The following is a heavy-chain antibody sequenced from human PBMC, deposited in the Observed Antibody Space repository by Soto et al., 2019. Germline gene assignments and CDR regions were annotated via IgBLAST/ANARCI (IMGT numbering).Heavy chain of an antibody. CDR1: GFFFNGFD. CDR3: TKGSIPAVGRVFFES. Sequence: PGGSLRLSCAASGFFFNGFDMSWVRQAPGMGLEWVSTISANAGNINYAGSVRCRFSISRDSSKNSVDLQMNSLRVEDTAVYFCTKGSIPAVGRVFFESWGQGTLVTVSS. V-gene: IGHV3-23*01. J-gene: IGHJ4*02. D-gene: IGHD6-13*01. CDR2: ISANAGNI.